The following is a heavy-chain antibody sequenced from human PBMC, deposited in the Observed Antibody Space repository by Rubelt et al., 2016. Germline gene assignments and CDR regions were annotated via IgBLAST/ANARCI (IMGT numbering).Heavy chain of an antibody. Sequence: QVQLVQSGAEVKKPGASVKVSCKASGYTFTSYGISWVRQAPGQGLEWMGWISAYNGNTNYAQKLTGLVTITPDTSTGTAYMGLRSLRPDDTAVYYCARDRIRIAARQGWYFDLWGRGTLVTVSS. CDR2: ISAYNGNT. V-gene: IGHV1-18*01. J-gene: IGHJ2*01. CDR3: ARDRIRIAARQGWYFDL. D-gene: IGHD6-6*01. CDR1: GYTFTSYG.